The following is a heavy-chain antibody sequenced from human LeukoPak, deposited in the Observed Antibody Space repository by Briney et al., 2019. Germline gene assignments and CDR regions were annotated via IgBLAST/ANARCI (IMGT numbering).Heavy chain of an antibody. Sequence: PGGSLRLSCTASGFTFGDYAMSWVRQAPGKGLEWVSFIRSKAYGGTTEYAASVKGRFTISRDDSKSIAFLQMNSLKTEDTAVYYCTRELAYCTNGVCYRAYYFDYWGQGTLVTVSS. CDR3: TRELAYCTNGVCYRAYYFDY. D-gene: IGHD2-8*01. J-gene: IGHJ4*02. CDR2: IRSKAYGGTT. CDR1: GFTFGDYA. V-gene: IGHV3-49*04.